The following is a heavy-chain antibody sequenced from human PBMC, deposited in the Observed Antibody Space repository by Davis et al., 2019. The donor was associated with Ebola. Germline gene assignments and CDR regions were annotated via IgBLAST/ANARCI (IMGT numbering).Heavy chain of an antibody. D-gene: IGHD3-3*01. CDR1: GYTFTVYY. V-gene: IGHV1-2*02. CDR3: ARDLQYYPFYRGFYTFDN. CDR2: ISPNTGGT. Sequence: ASVKVSCKASGYTFTVYYIHWVRQAPGQGLEWMGWISPNTGGTIYAQKFQGRVTMTRDTSISTAYMELSSLRSEDTAVYYCARDLQYYPFYRGFYTFDNWGQGTLVTVSS. J-gene: IGHJ4*02.